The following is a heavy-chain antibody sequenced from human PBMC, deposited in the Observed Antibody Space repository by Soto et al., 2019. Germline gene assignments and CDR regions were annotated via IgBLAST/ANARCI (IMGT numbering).Heavy chain of an antibody. V-gene: IGHV4-39*01. CDR2: IYYSGST. CDR1: GGSISSSSYY. J-gene: IGHJ6*03. Sequence: SETLSLTCTVSGGSISSSSYYWGWIRQPPGKGLEWIGSIYYSGSTYYNPPLKSRVTISVDTSKNQFSLKLSSVTAADTAVYYCARRITGYYYYYMDVWGKGTTVTVSS. CDR3: ARRITGYYYYYMDV.